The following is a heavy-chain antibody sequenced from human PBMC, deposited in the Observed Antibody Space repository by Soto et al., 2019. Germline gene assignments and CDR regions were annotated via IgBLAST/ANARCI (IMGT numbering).Heavy chain of an antibody. CDR3: ARADYGDIVFEY. D-gene: IGHD4-17*01. Sequence: QITLKESGPTLVKPTQTLTLTCTFSGFSFITTGVGVGWVRQSPGKALEWLALIYWDDDKRYSPSLKSRLTLTKDTSKNQVVLSRTNMDPVYTATYYCARADYGDIVFEYWGQGTLVTVSS. CDR1: GFSFITTGVG. J-gene: IGHJ4*02. V-gene: IGHV2-5*02. CDR2: IYWDDDK.